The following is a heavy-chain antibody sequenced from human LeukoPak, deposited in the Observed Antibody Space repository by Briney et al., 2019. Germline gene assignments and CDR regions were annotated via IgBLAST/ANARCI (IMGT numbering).Heavy chain of an antibody. D-gene: IGHD6-6*01. CDR2: IYYSGST. J-gene: IGHJ4*02. CDR1: GGSISSYY. V-gene: IGHV4-59*01. CDR3: ARDKGTSYLSSFDY. Sequence: SETLSLTCTVSGGSISSYYWSWIRQPPGKGLEWIGYIYYSGSTNYNPSLKSRVTISIDTSKNQFSLKLSSVTAADTAVYYCARDKGTSYLSSFDYWGQGTLVTVSS.